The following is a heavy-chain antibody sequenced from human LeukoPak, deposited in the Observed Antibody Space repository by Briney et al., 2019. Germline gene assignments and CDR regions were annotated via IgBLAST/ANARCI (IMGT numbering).Heavy chain of an antibody. V-gene: IGHV3-21*01. D-gene: IGHD6-13*01. CDR3: ARDRGSSSWYEEWDY. CDR2: ISSSSSYI. J-gene: IGHJ4*02. CDR1: GFPFSSYS. Sequence: GGSFRLSCAASGFPFSSYSMNWVRQAPGKGLEWVSSISSSSSYIYYADSVKGRFTISRDNAKNSLYLQMNSLRAEDTAVYYCARDRGSSSWYEEWDYWGQGTRVTVSS.